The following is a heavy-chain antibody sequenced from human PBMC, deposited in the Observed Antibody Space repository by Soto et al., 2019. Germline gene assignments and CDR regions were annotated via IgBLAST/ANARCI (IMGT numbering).Heavy chain of an antibody. V-gene: IGHV3-13*01. CDR2: IGTAGDT. J-gene: IGHJ6*02. CDR3: ARWVWFGESYGMDV. CDR1: GFTFSSYD. Sequence: HPGGSLRLSCAASGFTFSSYDMHWVRQATGKGLEWVSAIGTAGDTYYPGSVKGRFTISRENAKNSLYLQMNSLRAGDTAVYYCARWVWFGESYGMDVWGQGTTVTVSS. D-gene: IGHD3-10*01.